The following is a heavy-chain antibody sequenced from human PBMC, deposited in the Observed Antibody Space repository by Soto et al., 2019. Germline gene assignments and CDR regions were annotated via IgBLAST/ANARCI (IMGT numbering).Heavy chain of an antibody. CDR3: AKTLLVGATDYYYYGMDV. V-gene: IGHV3-23*01. J-gene: IGHJ6*02. CDR1: GFTFSSYA. Sequence: GGSLRLSCAASGFTFSSYAMSWVRQAPGKGLEWVSAISGSGGSTYYADSVKGRFTISRDNSKNTLYLQMNSLRAEDTAVYYCAKTLLVGATDYYYYGMDVWGQGTTVTVSS. D-gene: IGHD1-26*01. CDR2: ISGSGGST.